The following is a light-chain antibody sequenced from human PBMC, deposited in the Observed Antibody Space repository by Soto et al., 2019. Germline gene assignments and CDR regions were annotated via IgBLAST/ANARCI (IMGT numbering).Light chain of an antibody. J-gene: IGKJ4*01. CDR2: GAS. CDR3: QQYNNRPLT. CDR1: QSVNRN. V-gene: IGKV3-15*01. Sequence: EIVMTQSPVTLSVSPGERATLSCRASQSVNRNLAWYQQKPGQAPRLLIYGASTRATGIPARFSGSGSETEFIFSISSLQSEDFAVYYCQQYNNRPLTFGGGTKVDI.